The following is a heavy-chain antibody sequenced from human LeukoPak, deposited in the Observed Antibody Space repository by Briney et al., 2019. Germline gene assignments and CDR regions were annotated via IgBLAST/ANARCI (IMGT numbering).Heavy chain of an antibody. Sequence: ASVKVSCKASGYTFTGYYMHWVRQAPGQGLEWMGWINPNSGGTNYAQKLQGRVTMTTDTSTSTAYMELRSLRSDDTAVYYCAREWGSSGWYIGNWFDPWGQGTLVTVSS. CDR1: GYTFTGYY. V-gene: IGHV1-2*02. CDR2: INPNSGGT. CDR3: AREWGSSGWYIGNWFDP. J-gene: IGHJ5*02. D-gene: IGHD6-19*01.